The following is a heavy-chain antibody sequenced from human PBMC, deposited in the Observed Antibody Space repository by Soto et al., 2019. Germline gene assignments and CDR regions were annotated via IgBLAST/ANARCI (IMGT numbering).Heavy chain of an antibody. CDR2: INAYNGNT. J-gene: IGHJ4*02. D-gene: IGHD3-10*01. V-gene: IGHV1-18*01. CDR1: GYTFTSYG. Sequence: QVQLVQSGAEVKKPGASVKVSCKASGYTFTSYGINWVRQAPGQGLEWMGWINAYNGNTNYAQKLQGRVPSTTDTSTSTVYMELRSLRSDDTAVYYCARLGEDGYNPGYWGQGTLVTVSS. CDR3: ARLGEDGYNPGY.